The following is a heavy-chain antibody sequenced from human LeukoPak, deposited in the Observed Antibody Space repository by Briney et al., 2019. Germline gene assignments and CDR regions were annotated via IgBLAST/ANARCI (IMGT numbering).Heavy chain of an antibody. J-gene: IGHJ6*02. V-gene: IGHV3-21*01. Sequence: GGSLRLSCAASGFTFSSYSTNWVRQAPGKGLEWVSSISSSSSYIYYADSVKGRFTISRDNAKNSLYLQMNSLRAEDTAVYYCARVDCSSTSCYSSYYYGMDVWGQGTTVTVSS. CDR2: ISSSSSYI. D-gene: IGHD2-2*02. CDR3: ARVDCSSTSCYSSYYYGMDV. CDR1: GFTFSSYS.